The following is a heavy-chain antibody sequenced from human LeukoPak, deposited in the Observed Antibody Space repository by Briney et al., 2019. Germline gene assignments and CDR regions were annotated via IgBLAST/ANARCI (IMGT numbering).Heavy chain of an antibody. CDR2: INPNNGGI. V-gene: IGHV1-2*02. CDR1: GYTFNEYY. J-gene: IGHJ4*02. CDR3: ATDCGGDCYSRY. Sequence: ASVKLSCKASGYTFNEYYLHWVRQAPGQGLELMGWINPNNGGIKYAQKSQGRVTMTRDTSIYTAYMELSSLKSDDTAVYYCATDCGGDCYSRYWGQGTLVSVS. D-gene: IGHD2-21*02.